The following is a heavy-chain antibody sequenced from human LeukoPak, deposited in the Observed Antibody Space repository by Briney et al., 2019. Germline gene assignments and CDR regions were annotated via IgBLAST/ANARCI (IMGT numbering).Heavy chain of an antibody. CDR2: ISSSGSTI. V-gene: IGHV3-48*03. CDR3: ARFPGADYFDY. CDR1: GFTFSSYE. Sequence: GGSLRLSCAASGFTFSSYEMNWVRQAPGKGLEWVSYISSSGSTIYYADSVKGRFTISRDNAKNSLYLQMNSLRAEDTAVYYSARFPGADYFDYWGQGTLVTVSS. D-gene: IGHD3-10*01. J-gene: IGHJ4*02.